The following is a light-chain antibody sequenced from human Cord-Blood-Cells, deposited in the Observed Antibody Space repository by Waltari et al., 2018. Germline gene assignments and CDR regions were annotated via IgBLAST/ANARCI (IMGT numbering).Light chain of an antibody. J-gene: IGKJ5*01. Sequence: DIVMTQSPLSLPVTPGEPASISCRSSQSLLHSNGYNYLDWYLRKPGQSPQLLIYLGSNRASGVPDRCSGGGSGTDFTLKISRVEAEDVGVYYCMQALQTPITFGQGTRLEIK. CDR1: QSLLHSNGYNY. V-gene: IGKV2-28*01. CDR3: MQALQTPIT. CDR2: LGS.